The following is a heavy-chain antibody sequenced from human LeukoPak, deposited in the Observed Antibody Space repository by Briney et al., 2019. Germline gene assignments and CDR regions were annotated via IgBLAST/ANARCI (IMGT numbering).Heavy chain of an antibody. CDR2: INPNSGGT. D-gene: IGHD3-10*01. V-gene: IGHV1-8*01. J-gene: IGHJ4*02. CDR3: ARVVGRPYYYSY. Sequence: ASVKVSCKASGYTFTSYDINWVRQATGQGLEWMGWINPNSGGTNYAQKFQGRVTITADKSTSTAYMELSSLRSEDTAVYYCARVVGRPYYYSYWGQGTLVTVSS. CDR1: GYTFTSYD.